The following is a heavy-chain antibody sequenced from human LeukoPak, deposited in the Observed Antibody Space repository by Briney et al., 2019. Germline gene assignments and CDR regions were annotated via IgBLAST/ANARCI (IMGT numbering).Heavy chain of an antibody. CDR1: GGSIGSSTYY. J-gene: IGHJ6*03. D-gene: IGHD2-15*01. CDR3: ARVVYYYYYYYMDV. V-gene: IGHV4-39*07. CDR2: IYYNGDT. Sequence: PSETLSLTCTVSGGSIGSSTYYWVWIRQPPGKGLEWIGSIYYNGDTYYSPSLQSRVSISVATSKNQFSLKLSSVTAADTAVYYCARVVYYYYYYYMDVWGKGTTVTVSS.